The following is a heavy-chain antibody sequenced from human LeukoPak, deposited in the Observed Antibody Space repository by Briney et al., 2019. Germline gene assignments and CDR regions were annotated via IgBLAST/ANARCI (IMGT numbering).Heavy chain of an antibody. CDR2: IKPTSGTT. Sequence: RASVKVSCKTSGIALSDYYIHWVRQAPGQGLQWMGLIKPTSGTTSYARKFQDRVTMASDVSTSTFYMELTSLTSDDTAVYYCARGRWSPPFDFWGQGTLVIVSS. J-gene: IGHJ4*02. V-gene: IGHV1-46*01. CDR1: GIALSDYY. D-gene: IGHD4-23*01. CDR3: ARGRWSPPFDF.